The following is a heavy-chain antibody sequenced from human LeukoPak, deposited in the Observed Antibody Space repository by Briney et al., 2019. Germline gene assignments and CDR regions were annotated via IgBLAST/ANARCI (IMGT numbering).Heavy chain of an antibody. V-gene: IGHV4-61*02. Sequence: PSETLSLTRTLSGDSLSSGRYYWSWIRQPAGKGLEWLERIYTTGSTNCNPSLESQVTISLDTSKNQFSLNLTSVTAADTAMYFCSRSRDPFPSGHFDHWGQGVLVTVSS. CDR2: IYTTGST. CDR3: SRSRDPFPSGHFDH. CDR1: GDSLSSGRYY. J-gene: IGHJ4*02. D-gene: IGHD2-15*01.